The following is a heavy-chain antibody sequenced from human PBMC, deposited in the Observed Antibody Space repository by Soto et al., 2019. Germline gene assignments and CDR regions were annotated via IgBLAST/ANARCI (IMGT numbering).Heavy chain of an antibody. V-gene: IGHV1-18*01. CDR3: ARDPPYSSGWYGAAPIDY. Sequence: QVQLVQSGAEVKKPGASVKVSCKASGYTFTSYGIIWVRQAPGQGLEWMGWISAYNGNTNYAQKLQGRVTMTTDTTTSTAYMELRSLRSDDTAVYYCARDPPYSSGWYGAAPIDYWGQGTLVTVAA. CDR2: ISAYNGNT. CDR1: GYTFTSYG. D-gene: IGHD6-19*01. J-gene: IGHJ4*02.